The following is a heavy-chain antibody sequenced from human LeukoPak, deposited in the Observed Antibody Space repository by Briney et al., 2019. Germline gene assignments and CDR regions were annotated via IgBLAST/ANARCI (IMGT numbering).Heavy chain of an antibody. CDR2: INPNSGGT. CDR1: GYTFTGYY. V-gene: IGHV1-2*02. Sequence: GASVKVSCKASGYTFTGYYMHWVRQAPGQGLEWMGWINPNSGGTNYAQKFQGRVTMTTDTSTSTAYMELRSLRSDDTAVYYCARSRAIAEYYFDYWGQGTLVTVSS. CDR3: ARSRAIAEYYFDY. D-gene: IGHD6-13*01. J-gene: IGHJ4*02.